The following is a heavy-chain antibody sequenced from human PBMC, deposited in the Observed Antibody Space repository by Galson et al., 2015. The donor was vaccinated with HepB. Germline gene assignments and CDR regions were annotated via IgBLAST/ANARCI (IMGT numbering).Heavy chain of an antibody. CDR3: AKYGRVLGYYDILAAHLDY. J-gene: IGHJ4*02. V-gene: IGHV3-23*01. Sequence: SLRLSCAASGFDFSNYAMSWVRQAPGKGLEWVSTISGSGGHTFYAESVKGQFTISRDNSKNTLYLQLYSLRAEDTAIYYCAKYGRVLGYYDILAAHLDYWGRGTLVTVSS. CDR2: ISGSGGHT. CDR1: GFDFSNYA. D-gene: IGHD3-9*01.